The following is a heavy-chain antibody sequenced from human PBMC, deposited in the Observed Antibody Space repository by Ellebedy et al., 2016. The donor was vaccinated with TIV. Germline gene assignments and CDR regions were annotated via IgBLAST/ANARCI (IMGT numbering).Heavy chain of an antibody. CDR2: IYPGDSDT. D-gene: IGHD3-9*01. Sequence: GESLKISXKGSGYSFTSYWIGWVRQMPGKGLEWMGIIYPGDSDTRYSPSFQGQVTMSADKSISTAYLQWSSLKASDTAMYYCARHLGILTGYFPTGRAFDIWGQGTMVTVSS. J-gene: IGHJ3*02. CDR3: ARHLGILTGYFPTGRAFDI. CDR1: GYSFTSYW. V-gene: IGHV5-51*01.